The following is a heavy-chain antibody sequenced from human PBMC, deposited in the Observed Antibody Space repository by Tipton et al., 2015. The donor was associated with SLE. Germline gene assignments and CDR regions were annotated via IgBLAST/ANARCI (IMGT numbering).Heavy chain of an antibody. CDR2: IYYSGST. D-gene: IGHD2-2*01. Sequence: TLSLTCAVSGGSISSGGYSWSWIRQPPGKGLEWIGSIYYSGSTYYNPSLKSRVTISVDTSKNQFSLKLSSVTAADTAVYYCARDGLMDCSSTSCPTGAFDIWGQGTMVTVSS. CDR3: ARDGLMDCSSTSCPTGAFDI. CDR1: GGSISSGGYS. J-gene: IGHJ3*02. V-gene: IGHV4-39*07.